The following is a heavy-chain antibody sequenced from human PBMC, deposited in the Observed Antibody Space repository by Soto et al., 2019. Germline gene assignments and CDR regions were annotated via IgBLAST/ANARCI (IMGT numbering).Heavy chain of an antibody. D-gene: IGHD3-10*01. Sequence: ASVKVSCKASGYTFTNYYMHWVRQTPGQGLEWMGIINPSGGSTSYAQKFQGRVTMTRDTSTSTVYMELSSLRSEDAAVYYCARDYGSRSYYGSGSSSWGQGTLVTVSS. CDR1: GYTFTNYY. CDR2: INPSGGST. CDR3: ARDYGSRSYYGSGSSS. V-gene: IGHV1-46*03. J-gene: IGHJ5*02.